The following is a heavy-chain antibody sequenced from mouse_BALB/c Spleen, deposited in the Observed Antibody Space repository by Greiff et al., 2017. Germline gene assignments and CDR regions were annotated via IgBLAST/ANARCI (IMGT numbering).Heavy chain of an antibody. J-gene: IGHJ2*01. D-gene: IGHD2-1*01. CDR3: ARGDYGNYVDVFDY. CDR2: ISTYYGDA. Sequence: QVQLKQSGAELVRPGVSVKISCKGSGYTFTDYAMHWVKQSHAKSLEWIGVISTYYGDASYNQKFKGKATMTVDKSSSTAYMELARLTSEDSAIYYCARGDYGNYVDVFDYWGQGTTLTVSS. CDR1: GYTFTDYA. V-gene: IGHV1S137*01.